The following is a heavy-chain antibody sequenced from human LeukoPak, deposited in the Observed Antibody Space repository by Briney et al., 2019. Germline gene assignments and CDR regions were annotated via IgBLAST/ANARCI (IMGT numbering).Heavy chain of an antibody. V-gene: IGHV1-2*02. J-gene: IGHJ4*02. D-gene: IGHD3-22*01. CDR1: GYTFTGYY. Sequence: ASVKVSSKASGYTFTGYYMHWVRQAPGQGLEWMGWINPNSGGTNYAQKFQGRVTMTRDTSISTAYMELSRLRSDDTAVYYCARDHYYDSSGLGDWGQGTLVTVSS. CDR2: INPNSGGT. CDR3: ARDHYYDSSGLGD.